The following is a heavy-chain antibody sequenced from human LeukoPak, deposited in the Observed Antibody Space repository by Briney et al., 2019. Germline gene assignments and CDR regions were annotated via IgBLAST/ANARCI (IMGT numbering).Heavy chain of an antibody. J-gene: IGHJ4*02. CDR3: ARDFNVYGGNRFDY. Sequence: PSETLSLTCTVSGGSISSGSYYWSWIRQPAGKGLEWIGRIHASGSTNYNPSLKSRVTISVDTSKNQFSLKLSSVTAADTAVYYCARDFNVYGGNRFDYWGQGTLVTVSS. CDR1: GGSISSGSYY. D-gene: IGHD4-23*01. CDR2: IHASGST. V-gene: IGHV4-61*02.